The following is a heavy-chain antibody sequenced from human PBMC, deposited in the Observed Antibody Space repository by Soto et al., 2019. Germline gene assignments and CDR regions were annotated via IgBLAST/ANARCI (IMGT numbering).Heavy chain of an antibody. J-gene: IGHJ6*02. CDR2: IYYSGST. V-gene: IGHV4-31*03. CDR1: GGSISSGGYY. CDR3: ARVLPPAIAARPYNYYYRQDV. D-gene: IGHD6-6*01. Sequence: ASETLSLACTVSGGSISSGGYYWSWIRQHPGKGLEWIGYIYYSGSTYYNPSLKSRVTISVDTSKNQFSLKLSSVTAADTAVYYCARVLPPAIAARPYNYYYRQDVSAQGTTDPVSS.